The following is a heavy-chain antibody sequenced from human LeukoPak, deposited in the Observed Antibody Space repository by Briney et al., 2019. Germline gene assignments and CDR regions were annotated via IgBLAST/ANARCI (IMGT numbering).Heavy chain of an antibody. D-gene: IGHD2-2*02. CDR2: ISYDGSNK. CDR3: ATVSRRCSSTSCYMVC. V-gene: IGHV3-30-3*01. Sequence: PGGSLRLSCAASGFTFSSYAMHWVRQAPGKGLEWVAVISYDGSNKYYADSVKGRFTISRDNSKNTLYLQMNSLRAEDTAVYYCATVSRRCSSTSCYMVCWGQGTLVTVSS. CDR1: GFTFSSYA. J-gene: IGHJ4*02.